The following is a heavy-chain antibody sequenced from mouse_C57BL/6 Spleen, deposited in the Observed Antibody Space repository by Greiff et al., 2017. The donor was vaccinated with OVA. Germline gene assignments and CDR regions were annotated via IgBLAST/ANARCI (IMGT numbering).Heavy chain of an antibody. CDR1: GYTFTSYW. V-gene: IGHV1-50*01. D-gene: IGHD3-1*01. CDR2: IDPSDSYT. CDR3: ARSGEKLSFDYFDY. Sequence: QVQLQQPGAELVKPGASVKLSCKASGYTFTSYWMQWVKQRPGQGLEWIGEIDPSDSYTNYNQKFKGKATLTVDTSSSTAYMQLSSLTSEDSAVYYCARSGEKLSFDYFDYWGQGTTLTVSS. J-gene: IGHJ2*01.